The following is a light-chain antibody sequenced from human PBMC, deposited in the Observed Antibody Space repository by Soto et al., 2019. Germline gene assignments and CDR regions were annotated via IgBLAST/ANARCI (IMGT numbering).Light chain of an antibody. J-gene: IGKJ4*01. CDR1: QSISSY. V-gene: IGKV1-39*01. Sequence: DIQMTQSPSSLSASVGDRVTITFVASQSISSYLNWYQQKPGKVPKLLIYAASSLQSGVPSRFSGSGSGTDFTLTISSLQPEDFTTYYCQQSYSIPLTFGGGTKVDIK. CDR2: AAS. CDR3: QQSYSIPLT.